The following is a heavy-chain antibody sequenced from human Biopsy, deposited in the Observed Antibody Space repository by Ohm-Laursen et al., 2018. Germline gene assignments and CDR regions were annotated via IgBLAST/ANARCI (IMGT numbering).Heavy chain of an antibody. CDR1: GGAFSNYG. Sequence: EASVKVSCKVPGGAFSNYGANWVRQAPGQGLEWLGGNIPILGTGNYAQKFQDRVTVAADTSTSTATMELRSLRSDDTAVYYCATKLTGYFHHWGQGTLVIVSS. J-gene: IGHJ1*01. D-gene: IGHD3-9*01. V-gene: IGHV1-69*06. CDR3: ATKLTGYFHH. CDR2: NIPILGTG.